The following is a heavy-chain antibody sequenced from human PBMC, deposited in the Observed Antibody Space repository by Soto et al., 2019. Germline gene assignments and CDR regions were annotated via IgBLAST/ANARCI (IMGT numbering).Heavy chain of an antibody. CDR1: GYTFTSYG. CDR2: ISAYNGNT. J-gene: IGHJ4*02. Sequence: ASVKVSFKASGYTFTSYGISWLRQAPGQGLEWMGWISAYNGNTNYAQKLQGRVTMTTDTSTSTAYMELRSLRSDDTAVYYCARDHFLGLNGYWGQGTLVTVSS. V-gene: IGHV1-18*04. D-gene: IGHD3-3*02. CDR3: ARDHFLGLNGY.